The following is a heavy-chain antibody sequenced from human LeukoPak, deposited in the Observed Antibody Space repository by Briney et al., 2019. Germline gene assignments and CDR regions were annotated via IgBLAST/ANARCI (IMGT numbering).Heavy chain of an antibody. Sequence: PGGSLRLSCAASGFTFSTYWMTWVRQAPGKGLEWVSYISSSSSTIYYADSVKGRFTISRDNAKNSLYLQMNSLRAEDTAVYYCARASSQNTYYYYYMDVWGKGTTVTVSS. CDR1: GFTFSTYW. CDR2: ISSSSSTI. CDR3: ARASSQNTYYYYYMDV. J-gene: IGHJ6*03. D-gene: IGHD2/OR15-2a*01. V-gene: IGHV3-48*01.